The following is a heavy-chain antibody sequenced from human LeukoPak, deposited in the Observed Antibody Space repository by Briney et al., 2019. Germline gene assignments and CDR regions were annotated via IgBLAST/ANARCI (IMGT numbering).Heavy chain of an antibody. J-gene: IGHJ4*02. CDR2: ITSDGART. D-gene: IGHD2-2*01. CDR3: ARRYCTSTSCYGNTFYFDY. CDR1: GFTFSSYA. V-gene: IGHV3-64*01. Sequence: SGGSLRLSCAASGFTFSSYAMHWVRQAPGKGLEYVSAITSDGARTYYANSVKGGFTISRDNSKNTLYLQMGGLRAEDMAVYYCARRYCTSTSCYGNTFYFDYWGQGTLVTVSS.